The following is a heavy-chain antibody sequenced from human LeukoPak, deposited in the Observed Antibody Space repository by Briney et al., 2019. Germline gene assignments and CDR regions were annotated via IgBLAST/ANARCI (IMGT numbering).Heavy chain of an antibody. Sequence: PGGSLRLSCEASGFSFSNYWMTWVRQAPGKGLEWVADINQNGGQSYYVDSVKGRFTLPRDNAKNPLFLQLNSLRAEDTAVYYCVKNSGWYCLDYWGQGITVIVSS. CDR3: VKNSGWYCLDY. CDR1: GFSFSNYW. J-gene: IGHJ4*02. V-gene: IGHV3-7*03. D-gene: IGHD6-13*01. CDR2: INQNGGQS.